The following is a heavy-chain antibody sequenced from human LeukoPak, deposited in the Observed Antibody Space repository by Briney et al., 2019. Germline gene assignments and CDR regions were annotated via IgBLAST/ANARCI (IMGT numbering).Heavy chain of an antibody. V-gene: IGHV1-69*04. D-gene: IGHD2-15*01. Sequence: SVKVSCKASGGTFSSYAISWVRQVPGQGLEWMGRIIPIFGIAHYAQKFQGSVTITADKSTSTAYMELSSLRSEDTAVYYCARDSDCSGGSCFPYFDYWGQGTLVTVSS. J-gene: IGHJ4*02. CDR1: GGTFSSYA. CDR3: ARDSDCSGGSCFPYFDY. CDR2: IIPIFGIA.